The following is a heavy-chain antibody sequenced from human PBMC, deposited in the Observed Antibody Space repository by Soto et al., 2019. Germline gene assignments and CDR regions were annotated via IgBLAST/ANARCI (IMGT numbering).Heavy chain of an antibody. CDR3: ARVRVGATGLVY. Sequence: ASVKVSCKASGGTFSSYAISWVRQAPGQGLEWMGGIIPIFGTANYAQKFQGRVTITADKSTSTAHMELSSLRSEDTAVYYCARVRVGATGLVYWGQGTLVTVSS. CDR1: GGTFSSYA. D-gene: IGHD1-26*01. V-gene: IGHV1-69*06. CDR2: IIPIFGTA. J-gene: IGHJ4*02.